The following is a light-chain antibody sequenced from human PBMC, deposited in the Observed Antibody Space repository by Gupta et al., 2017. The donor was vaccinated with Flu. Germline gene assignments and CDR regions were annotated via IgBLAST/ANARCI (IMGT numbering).Light chain of an antibody. CDR1: SSDIGGYDY. CDR3: SSYALTNKRI. V-gene: IGLV2-8*01. CDR2: GVT. Sequence: QSALTQPPSASGSPGQSVPISCSGTSSDIGGYDYVSWYQQHPGKAPKLMIYGVTKRPSGVPDRFSGSKSGNTASLTVSGLRAEDEADYYCSSYALTNKRIFGGGTRLTVL. J-gene: IGLJ2*01.